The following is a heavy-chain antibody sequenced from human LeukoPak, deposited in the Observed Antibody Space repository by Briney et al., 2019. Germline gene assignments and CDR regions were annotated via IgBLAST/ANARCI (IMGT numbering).Heavy chain of an antibody. CDR2: ISNNGDIT. CDR1: GFTFNNYA. J-gene: IGHJ4*02. CDR3: VKGGVVTTRPFDY. D-gene: IGHD4-11*01. V-gene: IGHV3-64D*06. Sequence: PGGSLRLSCSASGFTFNNYAVHWVRQAPGKGLEYVSAISNNGDITYYADSVKGRFTISRDNSKKTLYLQISSLRAEDTAVYYCVKGGVVTTRPFDYWGQGTLVTVSS.